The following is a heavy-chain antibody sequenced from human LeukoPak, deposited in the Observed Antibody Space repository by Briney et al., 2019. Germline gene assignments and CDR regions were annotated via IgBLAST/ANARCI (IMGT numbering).Heavy chain of an antibody. D-gene: IGHD2/OR15-2a*01. V-gene: IGHV1-8*03. Sequence: ASVEDSCKASGYTFTSYDINWVRQATGQGLEWMGWMNPNSGNTGYAQKFQGRVTITRNTSISTAYMELSSLRSEDTAVYYCARAVGSTYYHYAMDVWGQGTTVTVSS. J-gene: IGHJ6*02. CDR2: MNPNSGNT. CDR1: GYTFTSYD. CDR3: ARAVGSTYYHYAMDV.